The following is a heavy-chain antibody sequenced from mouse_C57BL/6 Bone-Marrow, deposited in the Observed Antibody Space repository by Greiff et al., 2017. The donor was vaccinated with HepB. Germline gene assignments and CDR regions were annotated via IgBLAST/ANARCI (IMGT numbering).Heavy chain of an antibody. CDR2: ISSGGSYT. D-gene: IGHD3-2*02. J-gene: IGHJ4*01. V-gene: IGHV5-6*01. Sequence: EVQGVESGGDLVKPGGSLKLSCAASGFTFSSYGMSWVRQTPDKRLEWVATISSGGSYTYYPDSVKGRFTISRDNAKNTLYLQMSSLKSEDTAMYYWDSSGLYAMDDWGQGTSVTVSS. CDR3: DSSGLYAMDD. CDR1: GFTFSSYG.